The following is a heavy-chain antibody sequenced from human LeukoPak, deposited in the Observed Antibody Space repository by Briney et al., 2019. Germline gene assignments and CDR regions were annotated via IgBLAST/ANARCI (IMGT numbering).Heavy chain of an antibody. D-gene: IGHD1-26*01. CDR2: IYSGDRT. V-gene: IGHV3-53*01. J-gene: IGHJ4*02. Sequence: GGSLRLSCAASGFTVSSNYMSWVRQAPGKGLEWLSLIYSGDRTYHADSVKGRFTVSRDDSENTLSLQMNSLRIEDTALYFCARVVGASHHTVDYWGQGALVTVSS. CDR1: GFTVSSNY. CDR3: ARVVGASHHTVDY.